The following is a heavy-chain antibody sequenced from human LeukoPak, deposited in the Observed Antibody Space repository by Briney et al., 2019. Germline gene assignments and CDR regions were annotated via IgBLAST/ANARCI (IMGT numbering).Heavy chain of an antibody. CDR3: ARAMGGIVVVPAAMSHYYYYMDV. CDR2: MYYSGSS. D-gene: IGHD2-2*01. CDR1: GGSIISTSYY. Sequence: SETLSLTCTVSGGSIISTSYYWGWIRQPPGKGLGWIGSMYYSGSSYYNPSLKSRVTMSVDTSKNQFSLKLSSVTAADTAVYYCARAMGGIVVVPAAMSHYYYYMDVWGKGTTVTVSS. J-gene: IGHJ6*03. V-gene: IGHV4-39*07.